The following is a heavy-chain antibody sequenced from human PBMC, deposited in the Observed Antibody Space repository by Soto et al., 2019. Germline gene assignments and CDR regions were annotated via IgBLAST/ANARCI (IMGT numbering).Heavy chain of an antibody. CDR2: ISGSGTIT. V-gene: IGHV3-23*01. D-gene: IGHD2-15*01. CDR3: AEWARDCSVADCRA. Sequence: EVQLLESGGGLVQPGGSLRLSCAASGFPFSSRAMSWFRQAPGKGLEWVSAISGSGTITYYADSVKGRFTISRDTSKNTLYLQMISLRAYDTAVYYCAEWARDCSVADCRAWGQGTLVTVSS. CDR1: GFPFSSRA. J-gene: IGHJ5*02.